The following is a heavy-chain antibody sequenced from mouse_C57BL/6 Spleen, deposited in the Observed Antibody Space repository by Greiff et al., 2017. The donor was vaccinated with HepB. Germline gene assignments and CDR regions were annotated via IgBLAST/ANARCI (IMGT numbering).Heavy chain of an antibody. J-gene: IGHJ2*01. CDR3: ARISNWVCHDY. D-gene: IGHD4-1*01. CDR1: GYTFTSYW. Sequence: VKLQQPGAELVKPGASVKMSCKASGYTFTSYWITWVKQRPGQGLEWIGDIYPGSGSTNYNEKFKSKATLTVDTSSSTAYMQLSSLTSEDSAVYYCARISNWVCHDYWGQGTTLTVSS. CDR2: IYPGSGST. V-gene: IGHV1-55*01.